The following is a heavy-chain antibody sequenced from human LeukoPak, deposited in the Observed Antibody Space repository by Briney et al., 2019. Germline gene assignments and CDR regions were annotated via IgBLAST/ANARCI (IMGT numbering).Heavy chain of an antibody. CDR2: ITAYNGNT. Sequence: ASVKVSCKTSGYSFTTYGTNWVRQAPGQGLEWMGWITAYNGNTNYAHKFQGRFTMTRDTYKRTVYMELRGLKSNDTAVYYCARGVSNRWADFWGQGTLVTVSS. V-gene: IGHV1-18*01. CDR1: GYSFTTYG. D-gene: IGHD2/OR15-2a*01. J-gene: IGHJ4*02. CDR3: ARGVSNRWADF.